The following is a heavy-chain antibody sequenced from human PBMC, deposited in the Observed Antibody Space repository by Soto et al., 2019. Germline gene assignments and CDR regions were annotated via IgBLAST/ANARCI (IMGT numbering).Heavy chain of an antibody. CDR1: XXXXXXXXXX. D-gene: IGHD6-19*01. CDR2: IYSSGYT. J-gene: IGHJ4*02. CDR3: ATYFNGWFDY. Sequence: QVQLQESGPGLVKPSQTLSLTCTXXXXXXXXXXXXXXWIRQHPGKGLEWIGYIYSSGYTYYNPSLKXXXAISVDTXXXXXXXXXXSVTAADTAVYYCATYFNGWFDYWGQGTLVTVSS. V-gene: IGHV4-31*01.